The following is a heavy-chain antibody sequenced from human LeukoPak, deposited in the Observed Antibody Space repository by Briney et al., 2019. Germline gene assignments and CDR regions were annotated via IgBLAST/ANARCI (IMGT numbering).Heavy chain of an antibody. J-gene: IGHJ3*02. CDR2: IKQDGSEK. D-gene: IGHD5-12*01. CDR3: ARGGGYSGYDYSFAFDI. CDR1: GLTFSSYW. Sequence: GGSLRLSCAASGLTFSSYWMSWVRQAPGKGLEWVANIKQDGSEKYYVDSVKGRFTISRDNAKNSLYLQMNSLRAEDTAVYYCARGGGYSGYDYSFAFDIWGQGTMVTVSS. V-gene: IGHV3-7*01.